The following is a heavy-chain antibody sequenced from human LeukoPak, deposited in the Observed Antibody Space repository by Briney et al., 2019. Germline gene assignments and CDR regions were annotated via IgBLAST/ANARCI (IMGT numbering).Heavy chain of an antibody. V-gene: IGHV1-69*02. CDR1: GGTFSSYT. Sequence: GASVKVSCKASGGTFSSYTISWVRQAPGQGFEWMGRIIPILGIANYAQKFQGRVTITADKSTSTAYMELSSLRSEDTAVYYCATRGILIVGATTPFDYWGQGTLVTVSS. CDR2: IIPILGIA. CDR3: ATRGILIVGATTPFDY. J-gene: IGHJ4*02. D-gene: IGHD1-26*01.